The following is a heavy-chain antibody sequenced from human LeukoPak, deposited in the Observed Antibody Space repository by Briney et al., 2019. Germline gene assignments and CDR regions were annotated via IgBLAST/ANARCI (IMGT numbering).Heavy chain of an antibody. CDR3: AKDVRVGEYYGSGSYFDY. D-gene: IGHD3-10*01. CDR2: ISASGGST. J-gene: IGHJ4*02. V-gene: IGHV3-23*01. Sequence: GGSLRLSCAASGFTFSSYAMSWVRQAPGKGLEWVSIISASGGSTYYTDSVKGRFTISRDKSRNYLQMNSLRGDDTAIYYCAKDVRVGEYYGSGSYFDYWGQGTLVTVSS. CDR1: GFTFSSYA.